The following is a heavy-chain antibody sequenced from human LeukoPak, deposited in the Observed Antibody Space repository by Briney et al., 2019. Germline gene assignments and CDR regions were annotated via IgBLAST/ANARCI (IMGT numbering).Heavy chain of an antibody. D-gene: IGHD5-18*01. CDR3: ARDQRDTAIDYYYYYMDA. V-gene: IGHV1-69*05. Sequence: GASVKVSCKASGGTFSSYAISWVRQAPGQGLEWMGGIIPIFGTANYAQKFQGRVTITTDESTSTAYMELSSLRSEDTAVYYCARDQRDTAIDYYYYYMDAWGKGTTVTVSS. J-gene: IGHJ6*03. CDR2: IIPIFGTA. CDR1: GGTFSSYA.